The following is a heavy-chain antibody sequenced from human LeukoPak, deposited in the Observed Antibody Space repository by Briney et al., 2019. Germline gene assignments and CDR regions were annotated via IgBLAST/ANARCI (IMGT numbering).Heavy chain of an antibody. Sequence: PSETLSLTCAVCGGSFSGYYWSWIRQPPGKGLEWMGEINHSGSTNYNPSLKSRVTISVDTSKNQFSLKLSSVTAADTAVYYCASGRGVVVPAAIRYYYYYYMDVWGKGTTVTVSS. J-gene: IGHJ6*03. V-gene: IGHV4-34*01. CDR2: INHSGST. CDR3: ASGRGVVVPAAIRYYYYYYMDV. CDR1: GGSFSGYY. D-gene: IGHD2-2*02.